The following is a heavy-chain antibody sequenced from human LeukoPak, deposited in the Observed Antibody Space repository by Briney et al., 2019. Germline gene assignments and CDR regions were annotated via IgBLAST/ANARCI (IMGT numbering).Heavy chain of an antibody. CDR2: IYYSGST. CDR1: GVSISSYY. CDR3: ARDSSHWYFDL. D-gene: IGHD6-6*01. J-gene: IGHJ2*01. Sequence: SETLSLTCTVSGVSISSYYWSRIRPTPGKGLEWIGDIYYSGSTNYNPSLKSRVTISVDTSKNQFSLKLSSVTAADTAVYYCARDSSHWYFDLWGRGTLVTVSP. V-gene: IGHV4-59*12.